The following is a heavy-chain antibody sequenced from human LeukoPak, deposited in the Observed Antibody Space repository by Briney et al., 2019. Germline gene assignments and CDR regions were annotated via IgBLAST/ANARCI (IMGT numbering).Heavy chain of an antibody. Sequence: GGSLRLSCAASGFTFSGSGMHWVRQAPGKGLEWVTFIRYDGSNKYYIDSVKGRFTISRDNSKNTLYLQMDSLRAEDTAVYYCARDYDFWSGYYSPTRGYFGYWGQGTLVTVSS. D-gene: IGHD3-3*01. CDR3: ARDYDFWSGYYSPTRGYFGY. CDR1: GFTFSGSG. J-gene: IGHJ4*02. V-gene: IGHV3-30*02. CDR2: IRYDGSNK.